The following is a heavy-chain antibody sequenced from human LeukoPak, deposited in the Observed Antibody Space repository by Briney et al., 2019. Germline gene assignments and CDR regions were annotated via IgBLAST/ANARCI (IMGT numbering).Heavy chain of an antibody. D-gene: IGHD2-8*01. V-gene: IGHV4-59*01. Sequence: PSETLSLTCTVSGGSISSYYWSWIRQPPGNGLEWIGYIYYSGSTNYNPSLKGRVTISVDTSKNQFSLKLSSVTAADTAVYYCARDRSPNEFDYWGQGTLVTVSS. CDR2: IYYSGST. CDR3: ARDRSPNEFDY. CDR1: GGSISSYY. J-gene: IGHJ4*02.